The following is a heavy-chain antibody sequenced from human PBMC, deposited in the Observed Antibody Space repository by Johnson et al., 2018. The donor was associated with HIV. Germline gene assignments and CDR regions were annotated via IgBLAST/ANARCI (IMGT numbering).Heavy chain of an antibody. CDR2: ISGSGGST. V-gene: IGHV3-23*04. D-gene: IGHD2-8*02. J-gene: IGHJ3*02. CDR3: AKPGVLGGAFDI. Sequence: VQLVESGGGVVQPGRSLRLSCAASGFTFSSYGMHWVRQAPGKGLEWVSAISGSGGSTYYADSVKGRFTISRDNSKNTLYLQMNSLRAEDTAVYYCAKPGVLGGAFDIWGQGTMVTVSS. CDR1: GFTFSSYG.